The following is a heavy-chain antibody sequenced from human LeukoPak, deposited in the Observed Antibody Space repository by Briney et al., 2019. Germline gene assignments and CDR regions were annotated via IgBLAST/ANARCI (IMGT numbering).Heavy chain of an antibody. CDR1: DFSFITYA. J-gene: IGHJ6*03. Sequence: PGGSLRLSCAASDFSFITYAMSWVRQAPGKGLEWVSTISGGGDATYYADSVKGRFTISRDNAKNSLYLQMNSLRAEDTAVYYCAREYSASFYYYYYYMDVWGKGTTVTVSS. D-gene: IGHD6-13*01. V-gene: IGHV3-23*01. CDR3: AREYSASFYYYYYYMDV. CDR2: ISGGGDAT.